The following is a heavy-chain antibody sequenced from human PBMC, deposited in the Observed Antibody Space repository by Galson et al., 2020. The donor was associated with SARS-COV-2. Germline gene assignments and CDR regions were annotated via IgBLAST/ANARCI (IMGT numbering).Heavy chain of an antibody. CDR3: ARQIFYESSGFYPDGFDI. CDR1: GGSITVYTFY. J-gene: IGHJ3*02. Sequence: ASETLSLTCTVSGGSITVYTFYWAWLRQAPGKGLQFIGTTYHSGNTYYNPSLESRISTSVDTSKNQFSLHLRSVTAADTAVYFCARQIFYESSGFYPDGFDIWGQGKMVRVSS. CDR2: TYHSGNT. V-gene: IGHV4-39*01. D-gene: IGHD3-22*01.